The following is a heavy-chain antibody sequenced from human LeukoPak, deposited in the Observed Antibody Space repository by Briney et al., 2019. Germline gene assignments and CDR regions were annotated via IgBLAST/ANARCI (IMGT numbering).Heavy chain of an antibody. Sequence: GGSLRLSCAASGFTFSTSTMNWVRQAPGKGLGWVSYIGSGGGPIYYADSVKGRFTISRDNAKSSLYLQMNSLRAEDTALYYCARALRDSSWYYEYWGQGTLVTVSS. V-gene: IGHV3-48*04. CDR2: IGSGGGPI. CDR1: GFTFSTST. D-gene: IGHD6-13*01. J-gene: IGHJ4*02. CDR3: ARALRDSSWYYEY.